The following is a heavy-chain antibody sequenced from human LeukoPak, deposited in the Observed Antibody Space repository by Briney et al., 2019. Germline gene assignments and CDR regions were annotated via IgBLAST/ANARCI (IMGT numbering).Heavy chain of an antibody. CDR1: GFTFSTYA. CDR3: AKRSED. CDR2: ISRSANST. Sequence: PGGSLRLSCAATGFTFSTYAMSWVRQAPGKGLEWVSGISRSANSTNYADSVKGRFTISRDNSKNTLYLQMNSLRVEDTAVYYCAKRSEDWGQGTLVTVSS. J-gene: IGHJ4*02. V-gene: IGHV3-23*01.